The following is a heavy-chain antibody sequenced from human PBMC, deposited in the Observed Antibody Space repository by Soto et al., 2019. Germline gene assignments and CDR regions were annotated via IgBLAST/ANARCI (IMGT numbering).Heavy chain of an antibody. CDR1: GGSISSGGYY. CDR2: IYYSGST. V-gene: IGHV4-31*03. Sequence: SETLSLTCTVSGGSISSGGYYWSWIRQHPGKGLEWIGYIYYSGSTYYNPSLKSRVTISVDTSKNQFSLKLSSVTAADTAVYYCARQSLDYDILTGRGIFDYWGQGTLVTVSS. CDR3: ARQSLDYDILTGRGIFDY. J-gene: IGHJ4*02. D-gene: IGHD3-9*01.